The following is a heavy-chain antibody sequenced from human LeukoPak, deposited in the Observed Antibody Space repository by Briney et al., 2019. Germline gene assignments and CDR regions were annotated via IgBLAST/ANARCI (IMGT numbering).Heavy chain of an antibody. J-gene: IGHJ4*02. V-gene: IGHV4-59*01. CDR3: ARRGYSYGFDY. Sequence: SETLSLTCTVSGGSISSYYWSWIRQPPGKGLEWIGYIYYSGSTNYNPSLKSRVTISVDTSKNQFSLKLSSVTAADTAVYYCARRGYSYGFDYWGQGTLVTVSS. D-gene: IGHD5-18*01. CDR2: IYYSGST. CDR1: GGSISSYY.